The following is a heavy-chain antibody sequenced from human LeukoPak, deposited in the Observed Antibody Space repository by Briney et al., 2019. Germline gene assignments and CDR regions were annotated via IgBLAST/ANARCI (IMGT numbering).Heavy chain of an antibody. CDR2: IYHSGST. CDR1: GGSISSSNW. D-gene: IGHD6-19*01. J-gene: IGHJ5*02. CDR3: ASARIAVAGTGWFDP. V-gene: IGHV4-4*02. Sequence: SGTLSLTCAVSGGSISSSNWWSWVRQPPGKGLEWIGEIYHSGSTNYNPSLKSRVTISVDKSKNQFSLKLSSVTAADTAVYYCASARIAVAGTGWFDPWGQGTLVTVSS.